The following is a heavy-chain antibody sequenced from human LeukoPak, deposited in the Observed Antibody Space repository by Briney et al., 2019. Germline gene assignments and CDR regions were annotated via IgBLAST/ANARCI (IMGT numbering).Heavy chain of an antibody. D-gene: IGHD2-21*01. Sequence: SETLPLTCTVSGGSLTSRKYYWGWIRQPPGKGLEWIGSFYYSGSTYYNPSLTSRVTMSVDTPKNQLSLKLNSVTAADTAAYYCATYPRFAQPPRFWGPGTLVTVSS. V-gene: IGHV4-39*01. J-gene: IGHJ4*01. CDR1: GGSLTSRKYY. CDR2: FYYSGST. CDR3: ATYPRFAQPPRF.